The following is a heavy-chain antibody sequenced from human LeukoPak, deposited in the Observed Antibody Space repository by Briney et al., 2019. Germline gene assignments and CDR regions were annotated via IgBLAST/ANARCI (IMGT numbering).Heavy chain of an antibody. V-gene: IGHV1-24*01. J-gene: IGHJ4*02. CDR2: CHPEEAKM. Sequence: ASVTVSCKVSGNSLSELSMQWVRQAPGKGLECMGGCHPEEAKMVYSQNFQGRVTMTEDTSTQTAYMELRGLTSDDTAVYYCATRSGDFWSGFVNWGQGTLVTVSS. CDR3: ATRSGDFWSGFVN. D-gene: IGHD3-3*01. CDR1: GNSLSELS.